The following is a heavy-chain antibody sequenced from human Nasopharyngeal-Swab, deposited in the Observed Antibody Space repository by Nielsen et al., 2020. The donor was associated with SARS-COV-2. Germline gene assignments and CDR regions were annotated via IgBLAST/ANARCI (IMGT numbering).Heavy chain of an antibody. CDR2: FDPEDGET. CDR1: GYTLTELS. CDR3: ATSTVVVATNWFDP. Sequence: ASVKVSCKVSGYTLTELSMHWVRQAPGKGLEWMGGFDPEDGETISAQKFQGRVTMTEDTSTDKAYMELSSLRSEDTAVYYCATSTVVVATNWFDPWGQGTLVTVSS. J-gene: IGHJ5*02. D-gene: IGHD2-15*01. V-gene: IGHV1-24*01.